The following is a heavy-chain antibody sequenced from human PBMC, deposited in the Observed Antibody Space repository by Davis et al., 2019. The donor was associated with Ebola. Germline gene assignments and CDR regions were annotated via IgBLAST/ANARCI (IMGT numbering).Heavy chain of an antibody. D-gene: IGHD6-19*01. V-gene: IGHV4-39*07. CDR1: GGSISSSSYY. CDR3: ATGGAVAAY. J-gene: IGHJ4*02. Sequence: SETLSLTCTVSGGSISSSSYYWGWIRQSPGKGLEWIGEINHSGSTNYNPSLKSRVTISVDTSKNQFSLKLSSVTAADTAVYYCATGGAVAAYWGQGTLVTVSS. CDR2: INHSGST.